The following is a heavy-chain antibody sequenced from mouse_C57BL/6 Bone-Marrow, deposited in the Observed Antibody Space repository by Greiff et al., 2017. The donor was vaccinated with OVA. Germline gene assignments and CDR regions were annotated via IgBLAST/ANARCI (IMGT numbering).Heavy chain of an antibody. CDR3: ASFITTAHAMDY. CDR2: IDPSDSYT. D-gene: IGHD1-1*01. Sequence: QVQLQQPGAELVMPGASVKLSCKASGYTFTSYWMHWVKQRPGQGLEWIGEIDPSDSYTNYNPTFKVKSTLTVDQSSSTAYMQLSSLTSEDSAVYYCASFITTAHAMDYWGQGTSVTVSS. V-gene: IGHV1-69*01. J-gene: IGHJ4*01. CDR1: GYTFTSYW.